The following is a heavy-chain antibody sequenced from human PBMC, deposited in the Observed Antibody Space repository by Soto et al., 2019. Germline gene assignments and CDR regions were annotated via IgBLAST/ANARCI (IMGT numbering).Heavy chain of an antibody. V-gene: IGHV1-18*01. Sequence: QVQLVQSGAEVKKPGASVKVSCKASGYTFTNFGISWVRQAPGQGLEWMGWISAYNGNTNYTQNFQGRDTMTTATSTSTVYMGRRSRRSDDTGVYCCASGGTPIDYWCQGTLVTVSS. CDR3: ASGGTPIDY. J-gene: IGHJ4*02. D-gene: IGHD3-16*01. CDR1: GYTFTNFG. CDR2: ISAYNGNT.